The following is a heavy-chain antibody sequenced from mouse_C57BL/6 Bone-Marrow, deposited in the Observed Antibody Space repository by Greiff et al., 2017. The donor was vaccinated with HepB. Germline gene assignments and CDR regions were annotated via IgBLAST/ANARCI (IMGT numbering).Heavy chain of an antibody. CDR3: AREGNYYGSSGGYFDY. CDR1: GYTFTSYG. Sequence: QVQLQQSGAELARPGASVKLSCKASGYTFTSYGISWVKQRTGQGLEWIGEIYPRSGNTYYNEKFKGKATLTADKSSSTAYMDLRSLTSEDSAVYFCAREGNYYGSSGGYFDYWGQGTTLTVSS. CDR2: IYPRSGNT. J-gene: IGHJ2*01. V-gene: IGHV1-81*01. D-gene: IGHD1-1*01.